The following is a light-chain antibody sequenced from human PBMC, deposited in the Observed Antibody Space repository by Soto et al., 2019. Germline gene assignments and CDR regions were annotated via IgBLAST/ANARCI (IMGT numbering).Light chain of an antibody. CDR2: AAS. CDR1: RDVGSD. J-gene: IGKJ1*01. CDR3: QQYNSYPWT. Sequence: TQMTQSPLSLSASVGEKIIITCRASRDVGSDVSWYQQKPGQAPKLVIYAASNLYTGVPSRFSGRRSGTEFTLAISSLQPDDFATYYCQQYNSYPWTFGQGTKVDIK. V-gene: IGKV1-17*01.